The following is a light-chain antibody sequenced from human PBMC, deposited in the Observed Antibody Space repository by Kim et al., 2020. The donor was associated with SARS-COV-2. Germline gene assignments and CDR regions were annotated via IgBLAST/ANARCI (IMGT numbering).Light chain of an antibody. J-gene: IGLJ3*02. V-gene: IGLV1-47*01. CDR2: RDN. CDR1: SSNIGSNY. CDR3: AAWDDSLRGWV. Sequence: GQRVTISCSGSSSNIGSNYVYGYQQLPGTAPKLLIYRDNQRPSGVPDRFSGSKSGTSASLAISGLRSEDEADYYCAAWDDSLRGWVFGGGTQLTVL.